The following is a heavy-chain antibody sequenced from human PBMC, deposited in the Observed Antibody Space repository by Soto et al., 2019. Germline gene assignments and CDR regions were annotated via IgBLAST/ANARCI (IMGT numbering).Heavy chain of an antibody. D-gene: IGHD2-15*01. CDR1: GGSISSSSYY. J-gene: IGHJ3*02. V-gene: IGHV4-39*01. Sequence: KASETLSLTCTVSGGSISSSSYYWGWIRQPPGKGLEWIGSIYYSGSTYYNPSLKSRVTISVDTSKNQFSLKLSSVTAADTAVYYCARGGFFNIVVVVAARSGDAFDIWGQGTMVTVSS. CDR2: IYYSGST. CDR3: ARGGFFNIVVVVAARSGDAFDI.